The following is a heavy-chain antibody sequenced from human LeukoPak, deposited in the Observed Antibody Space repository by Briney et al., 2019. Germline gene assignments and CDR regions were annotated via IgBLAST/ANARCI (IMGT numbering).Heavy chain of an antibody. V-gene: IGHV4-59*01. CDR2: IFHSGTT. D-gene: IGHD2-15*01. J-gene: IGHJ4*02. CDR3: ARKVYSFDVFDY. CDR1: GGSISSYY. Sequence: PSGTLSLTCTVSGGSISSYYWSWIRQPPGKGLEWIGYIFHSGTTNYNPSLKSRVTISIDTSKNQFSLKLSSVTAADTAVYYCARKVYSFDVFDYWGQGTLVTVSS.